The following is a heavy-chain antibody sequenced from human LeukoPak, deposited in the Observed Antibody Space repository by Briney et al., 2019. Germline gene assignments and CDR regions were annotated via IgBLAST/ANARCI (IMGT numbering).Heavy chain of an antibody. Sequence: GGSLRLSCAASGFTFSSYSMNWVRQAPGKGLEWVPSISSSSSYIYYADSVKGRFTISRDNAKNSLYLQMNSLRAEDTAVYYCARDHLTTVTKGMDVWGQGTTVTVS. D-gene: IGHD4-17*01. J-gene: IGHJ6*02. CDR1: GFTFSSYS. CDR3: ARDHLTTVTKGMDV. CDR2: ISSSSSYI. V-gene: IGHV3-21*01.